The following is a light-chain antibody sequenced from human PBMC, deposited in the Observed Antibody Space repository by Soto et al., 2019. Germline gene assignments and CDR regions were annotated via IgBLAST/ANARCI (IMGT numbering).Light chain of an antibody. CDR3: AAWDDRLSGYV. V-gene: IGLV1-44*01. CDR1: SSNIGSNS. Sequence: AVVTQPPSASGTPGQRVTISCSGSSSNIGSNSVNWYQQLPGTAPKLLIYNNNQRPLGVPDRFSGSKSGTSASLAITGLQSEDEADYYCAAWDDRLSGYVFGTGTKLTVL. J-gene: IGLJ1*01. CDR2: NNN.